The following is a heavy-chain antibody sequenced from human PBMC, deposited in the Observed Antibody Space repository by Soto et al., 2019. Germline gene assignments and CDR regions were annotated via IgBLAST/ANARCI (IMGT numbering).Heavy chain of an antibody. D-gene: IGHD5-12*01. Sequence: QVQLQLSGPGLMKPSQTLSLTCAISGDSVSSXSAGWNWVRQTPSRGLEWLGRTYYKSKWFNNYVVSVKSRITINPDTSQNQFSLQLDSVTPEDTAVYYCARGSWDDVSGHYYMDVWGKGTTVTVSS. CDR1: GDSVSSXSAG. J-gene: IGHJ6*03. CDR3: ARGSWDDVSGHYYMDV. CDR2: TYYKSKWFN. V-gene: IGHV6-1*01.